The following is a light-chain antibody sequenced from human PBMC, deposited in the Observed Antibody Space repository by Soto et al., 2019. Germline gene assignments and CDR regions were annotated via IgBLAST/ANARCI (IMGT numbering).Light chain of an antibody. CDR1: SSDVGGYNY. J-gene: IGLJ1*01. V-gene: IGLV2-14*01. CDR2: DVS. CDR3: TSYTSSSTLV. Sequence: QSVLTQPASVSGPPGQSITISCTGTSSDVGGYNYVSWYQQHPGKAPKLMIYDVSNRPSGVSNRFSGSKSGNTASLTISGLQAEVEADYYGTSYTSSSTLVFGPGTKLTDL.